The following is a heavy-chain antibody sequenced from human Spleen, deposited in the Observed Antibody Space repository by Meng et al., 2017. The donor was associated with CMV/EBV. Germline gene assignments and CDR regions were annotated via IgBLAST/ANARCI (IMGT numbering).Heavy chain of an antibody. J-gene: IGHJ4*02. V-gene: IGHV1-69*02. CDR1: PFTRIT. D-gene: IGHD2-15*01. CDR2: IIPILGVA. CDR3: ARTYCSSGSCYVGYFDS. Sequence: PFTRITISWVRQAPGQGLEWMGRIIPILGVAISAQKFQGRVTITADDSTRTAYMQLNSLRSEDTAVYYCARTYCSSGSCYVGYFDSWGQGTLVTVSS.